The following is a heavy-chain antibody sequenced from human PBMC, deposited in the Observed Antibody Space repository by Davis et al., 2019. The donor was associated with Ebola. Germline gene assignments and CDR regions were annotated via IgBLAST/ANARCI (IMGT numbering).Heavy chain of an antibody. J-gene: IGHJ4*02. Sequence: MPSETLSLTCAVSGGSISSSNWWSWVRQPPGKGLEWIGEINHSGSTNYNPSLKSRVTISVDTSKNQFSLKLSSVTAADTAVYYCARVNYYGSGSYYLDYWGQGTLVTVSS. V-gene: IGHV4-4*02. CDR1: GGSISSSNW. CDR2: INHSGST. D-gene: IGHD3-10*01. CDR3: ARVNYYGSGSYYLDY.